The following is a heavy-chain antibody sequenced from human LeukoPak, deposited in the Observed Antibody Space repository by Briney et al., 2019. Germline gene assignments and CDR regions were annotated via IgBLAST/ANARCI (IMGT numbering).Heavy chain of an antibody. CDR1: GGSISSGGYY. D-gene: IGHD6-19*01. V-gene: IGHV4-39*07. J-gene: IGHJ4*02. CDR3: ARDLDSIAVAGPANSYYFDY. CDR2: MYYSGSNSGST. Sequence: SETLSLTCSVSGGSISSGGYYWGWIRQPPGKGLEWIGSMYYSGSNSGSTYYNLSLKSRVTISVDTSKNQFSLKLSSVTAADTAVYYCARDLDSIAVAGPANSYYFDYWGQGTLVTVSS.